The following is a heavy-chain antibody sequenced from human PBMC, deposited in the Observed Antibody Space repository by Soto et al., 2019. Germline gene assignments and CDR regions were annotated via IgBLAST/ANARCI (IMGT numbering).Heavy chain of an antibody. Sequence: QLQLQESGPGLVKPSETLSLTCTVSGGSISSTNSYWGWLRQPPGKGLEWIGSIYYSGNTYYNPSLKSRVTISVDTSKNQFSLKLRSVTAADTAVYYCARRLDWTHFDYWGQGTLVTVSS. CDR1: GGSISSTNSY. CDR2: IYYSGNT. J-gene: IGHJ4*02. CDR3: ARRLDWTHFDY. D-gene: IGHD1-1*01. V-gene: IGHV4-39*01.